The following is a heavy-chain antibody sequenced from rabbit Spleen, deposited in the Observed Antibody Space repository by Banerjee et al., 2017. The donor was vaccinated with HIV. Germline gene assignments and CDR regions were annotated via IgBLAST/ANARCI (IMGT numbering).Heavy chain of an antibody. CDR2: IDPVFGIT. D-gene: IGHD8-1*01. J-gene: IGHJ3*01. CDR3: ARDGAGGSYFAL. Sequence: HLKESGGGLVQPGGSLKLSCKASGFTLSSYYMNWVRQAPGKGLEWIGYIDPVFGITYYANWVNGRFSISRENAQNTVFLQMTRLTAADTATYFCARDGAGGSYFALWGQGTLVTVS. CDR1: GFTLSSYY. V-gene: IGHV1S7*01.